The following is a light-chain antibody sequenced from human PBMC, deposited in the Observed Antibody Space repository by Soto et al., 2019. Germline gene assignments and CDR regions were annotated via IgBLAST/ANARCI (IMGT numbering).Light chain of an antibody. CDR2: EVS. J-gene: IGKJ5*01. CDR1: QGVGSH. CDR3: QHLNSYPIA. Sequence: DLQMTQSPSSLSASLRDRPKITCPPSQGVGSHLAWHQQKSGKAPKLLIYEVSTVQSGVPSRFSGSGSGTDFTLTISSLQPEDFATYYCQHLNSYPIAFGQGTRLEN. V-gene: IGKV1-9*01.